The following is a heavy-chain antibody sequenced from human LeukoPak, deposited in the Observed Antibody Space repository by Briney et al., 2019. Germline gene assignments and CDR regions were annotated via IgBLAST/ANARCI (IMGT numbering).Heavy chain of an antibody. CDR3: ALSCSGGSCFRYDAFDI. D-gene: IGHD2-15*01. V-gene: IGHV1-46*01. CDR1: GYTFTSYY. Sequence: ASVKVSCKASGYTFTSYYMHWVRQAPGQGLEWMGIINPSGGSTNYAQKFQGRVTMTRDTSTNTVYMELSSLRSEDTAVYYCALSCSGGSCFRYDAFDIWGQGTMVTVSS. J-gene: IGHJ3*02. CDR2: INPSGGST.